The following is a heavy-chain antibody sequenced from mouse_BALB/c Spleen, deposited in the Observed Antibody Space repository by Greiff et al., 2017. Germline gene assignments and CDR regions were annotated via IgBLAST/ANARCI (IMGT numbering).Heavy chain of an antibody. V-gene: IGHV5-6*01. J-gene: IGHJ3*01. CDR2: ISSGGSYT. CDR1: GFTFSSYG. D-gene: IGHD3-1*01. Sequence: EVKVVESGGDLVKPGGSLKLSCAASGFTFSSYGMSWVRQTPDKRLEWVATISSGGSYTYYPDSVKGRFTISRDNAKNTLYLQMSSLKSEDTAMYYCARQLGLRAWFAYWGQGTLVTVSA. CDR3: ARQLGLRAWFAY.